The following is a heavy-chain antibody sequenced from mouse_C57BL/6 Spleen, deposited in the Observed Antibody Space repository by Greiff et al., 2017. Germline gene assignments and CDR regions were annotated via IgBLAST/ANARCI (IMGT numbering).Heavy chain of an antibody. J-gene: IGHJ3*01. CDR1: GFNFKDYY. CDR3: ARDDYEAWFAY. D-gene: IGHD2-4*01. V-gene: IGHV14-2*01. CDR2: IDPEDGGT. Sequence: EVQLQQSGAELVKPGASVKLSCPASGFNFKDYYMHWVKQRTEQGLEWIGRIDPEDGGTKYAPKFQGQATITADTSYNTAYLQLSSLTSEDTAVYYCARDDYEAWFAYWGQGTLVTVSA.